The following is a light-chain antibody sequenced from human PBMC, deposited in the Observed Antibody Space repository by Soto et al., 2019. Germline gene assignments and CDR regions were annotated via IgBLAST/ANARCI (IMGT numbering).Light chain of an antibody. J-gene: IGKJ1*01. Sequence: ERVMTQSPVTLSVSQGESVTLSCRASQSVGSNLAWYQQKPGQAPRLLIYGVSTRATGIPARFTGGGSGRQFTLTISSLQSEDFAVYYCQQYNNWPQTFGQGTKVEIK. V-gene: IGKV3-15*01. CDR2: GVS. CDR3: QQYNNWPQT. CDR1: QSVGSN.